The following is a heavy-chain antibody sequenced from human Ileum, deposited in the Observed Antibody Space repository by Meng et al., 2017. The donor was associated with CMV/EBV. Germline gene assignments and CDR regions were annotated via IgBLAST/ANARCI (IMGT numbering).Heavy chain of an antibody. J-gene: IGHJ4*02. CDR2: IRSKANSYAT. CDR3: TRPPYCSSTSCYTGGL. D-gene: IGHD2-2*02. CDR1: GFTFSGSA. Sequence: GGSLRLSCAASGFTFSGSAMHCVRQASGKVLVWVGRIRSKANSYATAYAASVKGRFTISRDDSKKTAYLQMNSLKTEDTAVYYCTRPPYCSSTSCYTGGLWGQGTLVTVSS. V-gene: IGHV3-73*01.